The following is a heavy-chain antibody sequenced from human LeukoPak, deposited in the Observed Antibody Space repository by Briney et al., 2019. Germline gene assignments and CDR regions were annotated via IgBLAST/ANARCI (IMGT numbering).Heavy chain of an antibody. CDR1: GFTFSSYG. CDR3: AKVFRVATITLCDY. J-gene: IGHJ4*02. D-gene: IGHD5-12*01. CDR2: ISNDGSNK. Sequence: GGSLRLSCAASGFTFSSYGMHWVRQAPGKGLEWVAVISNDGSNKYYADSVKGRFTISRDNSKNTLYLQMNSLRAEDTAVYYCAKVFRVATITLCDYWGQGTLVTVSS. V-gene: IGHV3-30*18.